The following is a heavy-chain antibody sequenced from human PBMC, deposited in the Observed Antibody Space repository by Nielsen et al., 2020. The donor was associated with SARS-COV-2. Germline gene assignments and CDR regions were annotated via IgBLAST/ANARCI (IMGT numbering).Heavy chain of an antibody. D-gene: IGHD3-16*02. CDR1: GFTFNIYA. V-gene: IGHV3-7*03. Sequence: ESLKISCAASGFTFNIYAMAWVRQAPGKGLEWVADIKPDGLEKNYVDSVKGRFTISRDNGRNSVYLEVNSLRVEDTAVYYCARVDGVVIFHYYMDVWGEGTSVTVSS. CDR2: IKPDGLEK. J-gene: IGHJ6*03. CDR3: ARVDGVVIFHYYMDV.